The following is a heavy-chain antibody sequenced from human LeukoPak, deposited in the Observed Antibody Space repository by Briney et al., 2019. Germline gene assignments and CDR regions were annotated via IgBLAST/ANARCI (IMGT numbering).Heavy chain of an antibody. J-gene: IGHJ4*02. V-gene: IGHV3-9*03. CDR1: GFTFDDYA. CDR3: AKGAEYSSSWYDY. CDR2: ISWNSGSI. Sequence: GRSLRLSCAASGFTFDDYAMHRVRQAPGKGLEWVSGISWNSGSIGYADSVKGRFTISRDNAKNSLYLQMNSLRAEDMALYYCAKGAEYSSSWYDYWGQGTLVTVSS. D-gene: IGHD6-13*01.